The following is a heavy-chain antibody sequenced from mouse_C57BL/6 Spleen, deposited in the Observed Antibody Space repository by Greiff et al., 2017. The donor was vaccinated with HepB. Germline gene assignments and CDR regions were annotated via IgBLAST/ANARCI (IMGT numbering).Heavy chain of an antibody. CDR1: GFTFSSYG. Sequence: EVQVVESGGDLVKPGGSLKLSCAASGFTFSSYGMSWVRQTPDKRLEWVATISSGGSYTYYPDSVKGRFTISRDNAKNTLYLQMSSLKSEDTAMDYCARPTGTSYAMDYWGQGTSVTVSS. CDR2: ISSGGSYT. CDR3: ARPTGTSYAMDY. V-gene: IGHV5-6*01. D-gene: IGHD4-1*02. J-gene: IGHJ4*01.